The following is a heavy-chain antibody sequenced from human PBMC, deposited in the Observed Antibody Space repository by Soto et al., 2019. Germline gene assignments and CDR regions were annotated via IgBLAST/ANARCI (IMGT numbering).Heavy chain of an antibody. CDR1: GGTFSSYA. D-gene: IGHD2-15*01. CDR2: IIPIFGTA. CDR3: ARESRYCSGGSCYSGRDY. Sequence: SVKVSCKASGGTFSSYAISWVRQAPGQGLEWMGGIIPIFGTANYAQKFQGRVTITADESTSTAYMELSSLRSEDTAVYYCARESRYCSGGSCYSGRDYWGQGTLVTVSS. V-gene: IGHV1-69*13. J-gene: IGHJ4*02.